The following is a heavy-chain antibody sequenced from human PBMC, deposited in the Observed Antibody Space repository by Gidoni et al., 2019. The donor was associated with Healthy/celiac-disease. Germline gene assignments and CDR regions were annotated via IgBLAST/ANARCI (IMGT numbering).Heavy chain of an antibody. J-gene: IGHJ3*02. V-gene: IGHV3-33*01. CDR2: IWYDGSNK. D-gene: IGHD5-18*01. CDR3: ARAEGLWAYDAFDI. CDR1: GFTFSSYG. Sequence: QVQLVESGGGVVQPGRSLSLSCAASGFTFSSYGMHWVRQAPGKGLGWVAVIWYDGSNKYYADSVKGRFTISRDNSKNTLYLQMNSLRAEDTAVYYCARAEGLWAYDAFDIWGQGTMVTVSS.